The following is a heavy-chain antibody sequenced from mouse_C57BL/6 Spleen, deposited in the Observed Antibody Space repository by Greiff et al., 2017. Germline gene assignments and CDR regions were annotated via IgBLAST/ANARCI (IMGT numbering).Heavy chain of an antibody. CDR2: ISSGGDYI. J-gene: IGHJ4*01. V-gene: IGHV5-9-1*02. CDR3: TRDEGYGSDAMDY. D-gene: IGHD1-1*01. CDR1: GFTFSSYA. Sequence: EVQGVESGEGLVKPGGSLKLSCAASGFTFSSYAMSWVRQTPEKRLEWVAYISSGGDYIYYADTVKGRFTISRDNARNTLYLQMSSLKSEDTAMYYCTRDEGYGSDAMDYWGQGTSVTVSS.